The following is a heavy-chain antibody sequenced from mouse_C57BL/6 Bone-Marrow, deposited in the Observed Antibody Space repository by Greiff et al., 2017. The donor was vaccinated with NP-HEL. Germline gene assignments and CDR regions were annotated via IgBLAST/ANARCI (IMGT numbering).Heavy chain of an antibody. V-gene: IGHV5-6*01. D-gene: IGHD2-5*01. CDR3: ANSNRGFAY. Sequence: EVQRVESGGDLVKPGGSLKLSCAASGFTFSSYGMSWVRQTPDKRLEWVATISSGGSYTYYPDSVKGRFTISRDNAKNTLYLQMSSLKSEDTAMYYCANSNRGFAYWGQGTLVTVSA. CDR2: ISSGGSYT. J-gene: IGHJ3*01. CDR1: GFTFSSYG.